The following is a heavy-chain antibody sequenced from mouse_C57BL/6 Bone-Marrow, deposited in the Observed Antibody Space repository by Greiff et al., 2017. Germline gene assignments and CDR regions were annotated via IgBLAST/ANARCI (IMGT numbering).Heavy chain of an antibody. CDR3: ARSGAVVANYAMDY. J-gene: IGHJ4*01. D-gene: IGHD1-1*01. CDR2: ILPGSGST. V-gene: IGHV1-9*01. CDR1: GYTFTGYW. Sequence: QVQLQQSGAELMKPGASVKLSCKATGYTFTGYWIEWVKQRPGHGLEWIGEILPGSGSTNYNEKFKGKATFTADTSSNTAYRQLSSLTTEDSAIYSGARSGAVVANYAMDYWGQGTSVTVSS.